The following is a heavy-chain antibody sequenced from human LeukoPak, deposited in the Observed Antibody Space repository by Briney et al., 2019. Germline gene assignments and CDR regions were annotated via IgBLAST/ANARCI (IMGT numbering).Heavy chain of an antibody. J-gene: IGHJ4*02. D-gene: IGHD3-22*01. Sequence: GGSLRLSCAASGCTFSAYWMHWVRQDPGKGLVWVSRINNDGSSTVYADAVKGRFTISRDNAKSTLYLQMNSLRAEDTAVYYCARASYYHDSSGYQHNFDYWGQGTLVTVSS. CDR3: ARASYYHDSSGYQHNFDY. V-gene: IGHV3-74*01. CDR1: GCTFSAYW. CDR2: INNDGSST.